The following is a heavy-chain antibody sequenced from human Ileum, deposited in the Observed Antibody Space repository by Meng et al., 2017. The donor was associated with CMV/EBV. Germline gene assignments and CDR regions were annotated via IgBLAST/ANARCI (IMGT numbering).Heavy chain of an antibody. CDR1: GGSFSGYY. D-gene: IGHD4-11*01. CDR3: ASGKSNLEY. Sequence: GQRQVWGAGVVKPSETLSLPCAVYGGSFSGYYWSWIRQVPGKGLEWIGEFNHYGSTNYNPSLKSRVTISVDTSKNQFSLNLSSVTAADTAVYYCASGKSNLEYWGQGTLVTVSS. V-gene: IGHV4-34*01. J-gene: IGHJ4*02. CDR2: FNHYGST.